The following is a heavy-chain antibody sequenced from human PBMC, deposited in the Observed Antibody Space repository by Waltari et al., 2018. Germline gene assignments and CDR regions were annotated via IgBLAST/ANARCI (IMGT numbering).Heavy chain of an antibody. D-gene: IGHD2-21*01. CDR2: IIPIFGTA. CDR3: ASSRGYCGGDCYLWT. Sequence: QVQLVQSGAEVKKPGSSVKVSCKASGGTFSSYATSWVRQAAGQGFEWMGGIIPIFGTANYAQKFQGRVTVTADESTSTAYMELSSLRSEDTAVYYCASSRGYCGGDCYLWTWGQGTLVTVSS. CDR1: GGTFSSYA. V-gene: IGHV1-69*12. J-gene: IGHJ5*02.